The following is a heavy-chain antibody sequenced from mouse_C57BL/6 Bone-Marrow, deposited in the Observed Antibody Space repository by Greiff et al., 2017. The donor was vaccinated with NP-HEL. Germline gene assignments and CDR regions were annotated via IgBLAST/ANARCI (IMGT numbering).Heavy chain of an antibody. D-gene: IGHD2-2*01. V-gene: IGHV7-3*01. CDR3: ARSDGYGYY. CDR1: GFTFTDYY. J-gene: IGHJ2*01. Sequence: EVKVVESGGGLVQPGGSLSLSCAASGFTFTDYYMSWVRQPPGKALEWLGFIRNKANGYTTEYSASVKGRFTISRDNSQSILYLQMNALRAEDSATYYCARSDGYGYYWGQGTTLTVSS. CDR2: IRNKANGYTT.